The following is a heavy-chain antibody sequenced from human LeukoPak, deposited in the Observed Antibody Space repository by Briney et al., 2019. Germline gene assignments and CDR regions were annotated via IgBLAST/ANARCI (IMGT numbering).Heavy chain of an antibody. CDR3: AAVSYCSSTSCDYYYGMDV. CDR1: GFTFISSA. CDR2: IVFGSGNT. Sequence: SVKVSFKASGFTFISSAMQGVGQARGQGREGIGWIVFGSGNTNYPQKFQERVTITRDMSTSTAYMELSSLRSEDTAVYYCAAVSYCSSTSCDYYYGMDVWGQGTTVTVSS. J-gene: IGHJ6*02. V-gene: IGHV1-58*02. D-gene: IGHD2-2*01.